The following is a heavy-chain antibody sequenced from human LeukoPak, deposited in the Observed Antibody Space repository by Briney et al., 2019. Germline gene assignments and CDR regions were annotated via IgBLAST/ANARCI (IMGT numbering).Heavy chain of an antibody. J-gene: IGHJ4*02. CDR3: AKDTPTTGYHLDS. Sequence: GGSLRLPCAASGFAFSSYAMHWVRQAPGKGLEWVAFIRCDGSDKSYADSVKGRFTISRDNSENTLYLQINSLRVEDTAVYYCAKDTPTTGYHLDSWGQGTLVTVSS. CDR2: IRCDGSDK. V-gene: IGHV3-30*02. D-gene: IGHD1-1*01. CDR1: GFAFSSYA.